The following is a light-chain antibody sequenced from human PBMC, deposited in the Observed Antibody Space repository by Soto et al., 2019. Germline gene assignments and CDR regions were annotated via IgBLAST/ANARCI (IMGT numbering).Light chain of an antibody. V-gene: IGKV1-39*01. CDR1: QSISSH. CDR3: QQSYSNPIS. CDR2: TAS. Sequence: DIRMSQSPSSLSASVGYTFTITCRASQSISSHLNWYQQKPGKAPNLLMYTASNLQSGVPSRFSGSGSGTDFTLTISSLQPEDFETYYCQQSYSNPISFGQGTRLEIK. J-gene: IGKJ5*01.